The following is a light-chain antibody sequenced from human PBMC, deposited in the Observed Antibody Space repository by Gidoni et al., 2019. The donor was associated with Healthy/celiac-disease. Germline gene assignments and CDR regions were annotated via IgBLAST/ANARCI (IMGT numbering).Light chain of an antibody. CDR3: YQYYNWSPLT. Sequence: EIEMTQSTATLSASPWERATLSCRASQSVSSNLGWYQQQPGQAPRLLICGASIRATGLPAMFSGSGSGSAFTFIISSLQSEDFAVYYCYQYYNWSPLTFGGGTKVEIK. CDR1: QSVSSN. CDR2: GAS. J-gene: IGKJ4*01. V-gene: IGKV3-15*01.